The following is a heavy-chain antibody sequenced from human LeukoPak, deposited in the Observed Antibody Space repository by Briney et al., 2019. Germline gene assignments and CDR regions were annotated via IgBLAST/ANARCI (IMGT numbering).Heavy chain of an antibody. CDR1: GFAFSTYT. D-gene: IGHD6-25*01. CDR2: ISSRSSYQ. Sequence: GGSLRLSCAASGFAFSTYTMNWVRQAPGRGLEWVSSISSRSSYQYYSDSVKGRFTISRDDAKNFLYLQMNSLGAEDTAVYYCSTLAATDGYWGQGALVTVSS. CDR3: STLAATDGY. J-gene: IGHJ4*02. V-gene: IGHV3-21*01.